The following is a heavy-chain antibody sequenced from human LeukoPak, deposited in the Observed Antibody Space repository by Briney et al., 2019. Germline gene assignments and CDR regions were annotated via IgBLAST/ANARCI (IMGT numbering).Heavy chain of an antibody. CDR2: IYYSGST. CDR3: ARHSQVSHFDY. J-gene: IGHJ4*02. V-gene: IGHV4-59*08. Sequence: SETLSLTCTVSGGPISNYYWSWIRQPPGKGLEWIGYIYYSGSTNYNPSLKSRVTISVDTSKNQFSLKLSSVTAADTAVFYCARHSQVSHFDYWGQGTLVTVSS. D-gene: IGHD3-10*01. CDR1: GGPISNYY.